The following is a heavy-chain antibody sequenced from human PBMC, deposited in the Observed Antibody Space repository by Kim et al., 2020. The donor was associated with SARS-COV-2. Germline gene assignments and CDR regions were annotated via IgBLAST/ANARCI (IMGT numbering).Heavy chain of an antibody. Sequence: GGSLRLSCAASGFTFSSYGMHWVRQAPGKGLEWVAVIWYDGSNKYYADSVKGRFTISRDNSKNTLYLQMNSLRAEDTAVYYCARDSYYYDSSVYYYSPWYYYGMDVWGQGTTVTVSS. CDR3: ARDSYYYDSSVYYYSPWYYYGMDV. V-gene: IGHV3-33*08. D-gene: IGHD3-22*01. CDR2: IWYDGSNK. J-gene: IGHJ6*02. CDR1: GFTFSSYG.